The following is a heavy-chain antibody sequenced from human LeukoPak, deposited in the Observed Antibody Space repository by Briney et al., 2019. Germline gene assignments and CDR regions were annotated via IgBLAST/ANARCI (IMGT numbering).Heavy chain of an antibody. CDR1: GFTFSSYG. D-gene: IGHD5-12*01. Sequence: GGSLRLSCAASGFTFSSYGMYWVRQAPGKGLEWVAFIRYDGSNKYYADSVKGRFTISRDNSKNTLYLQMKSLRAEDTAVYYCAKGGGYEAQYYYYYLDVWGQGTLVTVSS. CDR3: AKGGGYEAQYYYYYLDV. V-gene: IGHV3-30*02. CDR2: IRYDGSNK. J-gene: IGHJ6*03.